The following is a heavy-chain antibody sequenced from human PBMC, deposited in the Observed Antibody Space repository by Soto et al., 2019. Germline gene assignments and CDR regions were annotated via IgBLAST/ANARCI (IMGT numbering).Heavy chain of an antibody. Sequence: EVQLAESGGGLVNPGGSLRLSCVASGFPFSYSWMSWVRQAPGKGLEWVARIKSETDGGTTDYAAPVEGSFTISRDDSKNTLNLQMNSLKTEDTAVYYCVTYDFIWGSYRVRWAYWGQGTLVTVSS. CDR1: GFPFSYSW. J-gene: IGHJ4*02. D-gene: IGHD3-16*02. CDR2: IKSETDGGTT. V-gene: IGHV3-15*01. CDR3: VTYDFIWGSYRVRWAY.